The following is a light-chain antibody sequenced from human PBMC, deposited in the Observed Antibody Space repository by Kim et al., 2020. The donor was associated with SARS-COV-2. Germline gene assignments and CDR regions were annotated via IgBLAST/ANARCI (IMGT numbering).Light chain of an antibody. Sequence: DIQMTQSPSSMSASVGDRVTISCRASEYIYTWLAWYQQQPGKAPKLLISGASNLQPGVPPRFSASGSGTDFTLTISSLQPEDFATYFCQELNTFPLTFGRGTKVDIK. V-gene: IGKV1-12*01. J-gene: IGKJ4*01. CDR2: GAS. CDR3: QELNTFPLT. CDR1: EYIYTW.